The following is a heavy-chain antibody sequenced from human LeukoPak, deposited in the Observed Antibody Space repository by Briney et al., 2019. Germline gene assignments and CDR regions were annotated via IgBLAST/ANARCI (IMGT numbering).Heavy chain of an antibody. V-gene: IGHV3-30*01. Sequence: GGSLRLSCAASGFTFSSYAMHWVRQAPGKGLERVAVISYDGSNKYYADSVKGRFTISRDNSKSTLYLQMNSLRAEDTAVYYCARDSSGWYFGDFDYWGQGTLVTVSS. CDR2: ISYDGSNK. CDR1: GFTFSSYA. D-gene: IGHD6-19*01. J-gene: IGHJ4*02. CDR3: ARDSSGWYFGDFDY.